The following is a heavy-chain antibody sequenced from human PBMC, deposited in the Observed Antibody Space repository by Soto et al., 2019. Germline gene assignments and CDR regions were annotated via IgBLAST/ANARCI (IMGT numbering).Heavy chain of an antibody. CDR2: ISYSGST. Sequence: SETLSLTCTVSGASNSSYYWSWIRQSPGKGLEWIGYISYSGSTSYNPSLKSRVTISVDTSKNQFSLKPRSVTAADTAVYYCAIRIVATATFDNWGQGTVVTISS. V-gene: IGHV4-59*01. J-gene: IGHJ4*02. CDR3: AIRIVATATFDN. D-gene: IGHD5-12*01. CDR1: GASNSSYY.